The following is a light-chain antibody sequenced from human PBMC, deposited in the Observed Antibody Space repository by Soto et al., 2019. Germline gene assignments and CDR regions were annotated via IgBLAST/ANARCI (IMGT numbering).Light chain of an antibody. CDR2: LAS. CDR1: QSLQHSNGYNY. Sequence: DIVMTQSPLSLPVTPGEPASISCRSSQSLQHSNGYNYLDWYLQKPGQSPQIFIYLASNRASGVPDRFSGSGSGTDFTLKISRVEAEDVGVYYCMQALQTPAFGQGTKVEIK. V-gene: IGKV2-28*01. CDR3: MQALQTPA. J-gene: IGKJ1*01.